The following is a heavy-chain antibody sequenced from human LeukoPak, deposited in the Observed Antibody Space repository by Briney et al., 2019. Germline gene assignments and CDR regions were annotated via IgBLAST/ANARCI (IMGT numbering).Heavy chain of an antibody. J-gene: IGHJ5*02. V-gene: IGHV4-39*07. CDR3: ARGRTRNRWALMVRGNNWFDP. D-gene: IGHD3-10*01. CDR1: GVSISSSSYY. CDR2: IYYSGST. Sequence: SETLSITCTVSGVSISSSSYYWGWIRQPPGKGLEWIGSIYYSGSTYYNPSLKSRVTISVDTSKNQFSLKLSSVAAADTAVYYCARGRTRNRWALMVRGNNWFDPWGQGTLVTVSS.